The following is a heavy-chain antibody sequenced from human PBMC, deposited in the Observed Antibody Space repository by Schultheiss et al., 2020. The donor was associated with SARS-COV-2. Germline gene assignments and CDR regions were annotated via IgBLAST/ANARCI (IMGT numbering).Heavy chain of an antibody. CDR3: ARDFFYYDSSGYYSDY. CDR1: GYSISSGYY. V-gene: IGHV4-38-2*02. Sequence: SETLSLTCAVSGYSISSGYYWGWIRQPPGKGLEWIGNIYHFGTTYYNPSLKSRVTISVDTSKNQFSLKLSSVTAADTAVYYCARDFFYYDSSGYYSDYWGQGTLVTVSS. D-gene: IGHD3-22*01. J-gene: IGHJ4*02. CDR2: IYHFGTT.